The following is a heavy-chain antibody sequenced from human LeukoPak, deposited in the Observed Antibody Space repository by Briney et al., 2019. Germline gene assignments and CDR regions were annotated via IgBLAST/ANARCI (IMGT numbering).Heavy chain of an antibody. CDR2: IKSETDSGTT. Sequence: GGSLRLSCAASGFTFSSAWMNWVRQAPGKGLEWVGCIKSETDSGTTDYAAPVKGTFTISRDDSENSLYLQMNSLKTEDTAVYYCTRRSSAAGPQYFDYWGQGTLVTVSS. CDR3: TRRSSAAGPQYFDY. V-gene: IGHV3-15*07. J-gene: IGHJ4*02. CDR1: GFTFSSAW. D-gene: IGHD6-13*01.